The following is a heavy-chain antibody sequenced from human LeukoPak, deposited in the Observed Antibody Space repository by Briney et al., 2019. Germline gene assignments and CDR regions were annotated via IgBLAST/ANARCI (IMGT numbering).Heavy chain of an antibody. CDR3: AVYGSGSDAFDI. J-gene: IGHJ3*02. Sequence: ASVKVSCKASGYTLTGYYMHWVRQAPGQGLEWMGWINPNSGGTNYAQKFQGRVTMTRDTSISTAYMELSRLRSDDTAVYYCAVYGSGSDAFDIWGQGTMVTVSS. D-gene: IGHD3-10*01. CDR1: GYTLTGYY. V-gene: IGHV1-2*02. CDR2: INPNSGGT.